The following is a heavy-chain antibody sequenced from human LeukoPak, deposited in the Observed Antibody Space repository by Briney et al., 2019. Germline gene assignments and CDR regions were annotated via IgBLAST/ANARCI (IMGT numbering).Heavy chain of an antibody. D-gene: IGHD1-14*01. CDR1: GFTFSMYW. CDR2: IQSDGSSP. CDR3: ARAGGIDY. J-gene: IGHJ4*02. Sequence: GGSLRLSCAASGFTFSMYWMHWVRQAPGKGLVWVSRIQSDGSSPDYADSVKGRFTTSRDNAKNTLYLQMNSLRAEDTAVYYCARAGGIDYWGQGALVTVSS. V-gene: IGHV3-74*01.